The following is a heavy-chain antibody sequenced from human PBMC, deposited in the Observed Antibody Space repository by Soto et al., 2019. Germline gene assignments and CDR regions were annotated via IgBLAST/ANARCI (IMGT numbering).Heavy chain of an antibody. V-gene: IGHV1-8*01. CDR1: GYTFTSYD. D-gene: IGHD6-13*01. CDR2: TNPNSGNT. CDR3: ARVCPGYSSYHDAFDI. Sequence: QVQLVQSGAEVKKPGASVKVSCKASGYTFTSYDINWVRQATGQGLEWMGWTNPNSGNTGYAQKFQGRVTMTRNTSISTAYMELSSLRSEDTAVYYCARVCPGYSSYHDAFDIWGQGTMVTVSS. J-gene: IGHJ3*02.